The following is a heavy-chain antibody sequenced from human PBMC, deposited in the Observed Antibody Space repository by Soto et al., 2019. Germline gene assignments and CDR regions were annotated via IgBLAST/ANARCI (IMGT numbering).Heavy chain of an antibody. J-gene: IGHJ6*02. Sequence: SETLSLTCTVSGGSISSYYWSWIRQPAGKGLEWIGRIYTSGSTYYNPSLKSRVTISVDTSKNQFSLKLSSVTAADTAVYYCARVGWEKYSSSWYSFEGLLYYYYGMDVWGQGTTVTVSS. D-gene: IGHD6-13*01. CDR3: ARVGWEKYSSSWYSFEGLLYYYYGMDV. CDR2: IYTSGST. V-gene: IGHV4-4*07. CDR1: GGSISSYY.